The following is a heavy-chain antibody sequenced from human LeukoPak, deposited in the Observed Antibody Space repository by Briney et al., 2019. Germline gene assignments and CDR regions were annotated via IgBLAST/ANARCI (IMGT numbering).Heavy chain of an antibody. CDR3: AAIGHAFDI. V-gene: IGHV4-61*02. CDR2: IYTSGST. D-gene: IGHD3-16*01. J-gene: IGHJ3*02. Sequence: SETLSLTCTVSGGSINSGSYYWSWIRQPAGKGLEWIGRIYTSGSTNYNPSLKSRVTISVDTSKNQFSLKLSSVTAADTAVYYCAAIGHAFDIWGQGTMVTVSS. CDR1: GGSINSGSYY.